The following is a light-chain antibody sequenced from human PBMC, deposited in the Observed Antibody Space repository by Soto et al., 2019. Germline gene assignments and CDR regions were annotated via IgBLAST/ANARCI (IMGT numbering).Light chain of an antibody. J-gene: IGKJ1*01. Sequence: EIVLTQSPDTLSLSPGERATLSCRASQSVDSNYLAWYQQKPGQAPRVLIYDASIRATGIPDRFCGSGSGTDFTLTISRLEPEDFAVYYCQQYGSSPKTFGQGTKVDIK. V-gene: IGKV3-20*01. CDR1: QSVDSNY. CDR2: DAS. CDR3: QQYGSSPKT.